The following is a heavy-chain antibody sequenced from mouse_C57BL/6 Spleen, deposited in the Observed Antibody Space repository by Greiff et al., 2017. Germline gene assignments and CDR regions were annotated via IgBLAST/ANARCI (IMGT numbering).Heavy chain of an antibody. J-gene: IGHJ3*01. CDR3: ARRLGEGPWFAY. Sequence: VQLKQSGPELVKPGASVKISCKASGYTFTDYYMNWVKQSHGKSLEWIGDINPNNGGTSYNQKFKGKATLTVDKSSSTAYMELRSLTSEDSAVYYCARRLGEGPWFAYWGQGTLVTVSA. CDR1: GYTFTDYY. CDR2: INPNNGGT. V-gene: IGHV1-26*01. D-gene: IGHD4-1*01.